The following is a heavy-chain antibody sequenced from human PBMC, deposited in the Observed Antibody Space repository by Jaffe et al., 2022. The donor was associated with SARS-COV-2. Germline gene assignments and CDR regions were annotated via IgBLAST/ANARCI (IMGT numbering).Heavy chain of an antibody. J-gene: IGHJ4*02. CDR3: ARDWGNYYDSSGYYSY. CDR1: GFTFSSYS. Sequence: EVQLVESGGGLVKPGGSLRLSCAASGFTFSSYSMNWVRQAPGKGLEWVSSISSNSDYIYYADSVKGRFTISRDNAKNSLYLQMNSLRAEDTAVYYCARDWGNYYDSSGYYSYWGQGTLVTVSS. CDR2: ISSNSDYI. V-gene: IGHV3-21*01. D-gene: IGHD3-22*01.